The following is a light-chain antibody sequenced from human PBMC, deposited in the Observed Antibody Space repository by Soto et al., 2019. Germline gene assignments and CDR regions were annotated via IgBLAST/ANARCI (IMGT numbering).Light chain of an antibody. V-gene: IGKV1-6*01. CDR2: GAS. CDR1: QDIRSE. J-gene: IGKJ3*01. Sequence: IQMTQSPSSLSASVGDRVTFICRASQDIRSELSWFQQKPGRPPKLLIYGASILQSGVPSRFSGSGSGTDVTLTIDSLQSEDFATYYCLQDNNYPRTFGPGTKVEVK. CDR3: LQDNNYPRT.